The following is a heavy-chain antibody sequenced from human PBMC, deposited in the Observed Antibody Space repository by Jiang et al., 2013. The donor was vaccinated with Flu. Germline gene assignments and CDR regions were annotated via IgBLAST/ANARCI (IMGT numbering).Heavy chain of an antibody. CDR2: ISYDGSNK. D-gene: IGHD3-10*01. Sequence: VQLVESGGGVVQPGRSLRLSCAASGFTFSSYAMHWVRQAPGKGLEWVAVISYDGSNKYYADSVKGRFTISRDNSKNTLYLQMNSLRAEDTAVYYCARDRGFLDYWGQGTLV. CDR3: ARDRGFLDY. CDR1: GFTFSSYA. J-gene: IGHJ4*02. V-gene: IGHV3-30-3*01.